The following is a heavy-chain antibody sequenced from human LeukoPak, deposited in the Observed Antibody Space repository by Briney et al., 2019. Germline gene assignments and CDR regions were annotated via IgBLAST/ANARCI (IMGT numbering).Heavy chain of an antibody. CDR3: ASDKGYSNNYFDY. D-gene: IGHD6-13*01. CDR1: GDSISNYY. V-gene: IGHV4-59*08. J-gene: IGHJ4*02. CDR2: IYYSGST. Sequence: SETLSLTCTVSGDSISNYYWSWIRQPPGKGLEWIGYIYYSGSTNYNPSLKSRVTISVDTSKNQFSLKLSSMTAADTAVYYCASDKGYSNNYFDYWGQGTLVTVSS.